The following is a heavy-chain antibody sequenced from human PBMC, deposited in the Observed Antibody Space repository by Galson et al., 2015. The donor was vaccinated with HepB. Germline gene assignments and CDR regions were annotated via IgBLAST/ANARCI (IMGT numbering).Heavy chain of an antibody. V-gene: IGHV1-2*02. D-gene: IGHD3-22*01. CDR1: GYTFTGYH. CDR3: ARGPYYYDSSVYFDY. CDR2: INPNSGGT. Sequence: SVKVSCKASGYTFTGYHMHWVRQAPGQGLEWMGWINPNSGGTNYAQKFQGRVTMTRDTSISTAYMELSRLRSDDTAVYYCARGPYYYDSSVYFDYWGQGTLVTVSS. J-gene: IGHJ4*02.